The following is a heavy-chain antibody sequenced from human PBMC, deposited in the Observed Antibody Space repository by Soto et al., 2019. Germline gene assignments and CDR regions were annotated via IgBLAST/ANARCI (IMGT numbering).Heavy chain of an antibody. Sequence: PGGSLRLSCAGSGFTFSDYYMSWIRQAPGKGLEWVSYISSSGSYTNYADSVKGRSTISRDNAKNSLYLQMKSLRAEDTAVYYCARTYCGGDCYPTPRYYGMDVWGQGTTVTVSS. CDR1: GFTFSDYY. CDR2: ISSSGSYT. CDR3: ARTYCGGDCYPTPRYYGMDV. V-gene: IGHV3-11*06. D-gene: IGHD2-21*02. J-gene: IGHJ6*02.